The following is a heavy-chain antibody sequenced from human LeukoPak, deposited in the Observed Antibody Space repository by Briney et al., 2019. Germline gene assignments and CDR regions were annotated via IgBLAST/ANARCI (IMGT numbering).Heavy chain of an antibody. CDR3: ARGPRIAVAGRRSWFDP. V-gene: IGHV4-34*01. Sequence: SETLSLTCAVYGGSFSGYYWSWIRQPPGKGLEWIGEINHSGSTNYNPSIKRRVTISVDTSKNQFFLMLSSVTAADTAVYYCARGPRIAVAGRRSWFDPWGQGTLVTVSS. J-gene: IGHJ5*02. CDR2: INHSGST. D-gene: IGHD6-19*01. CDR1: GGSFSGYY.